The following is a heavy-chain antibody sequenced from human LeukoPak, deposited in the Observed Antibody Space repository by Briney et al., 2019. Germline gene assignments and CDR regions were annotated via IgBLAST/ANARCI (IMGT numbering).Heavy chain of an antibody. V-gene: IGHV3-30*18. D-gene: IGHD5-18*01. CDR3: AKDFATYTYGQYYFDY. Sequence: GRSLRLSCAASGVTFSGYGIHWVRQAPGKGLEWVAVISYDGSNKYYADSVKGRFTISRDDSKNTLYLQMNSLRAEDTAVYYCAKDFATYTYGQYYFDYWGQGTLVTVSS. J-gene: IGHJ4*02. CDR2: ISYDGSNK. CDR1: GVTFSGYG.